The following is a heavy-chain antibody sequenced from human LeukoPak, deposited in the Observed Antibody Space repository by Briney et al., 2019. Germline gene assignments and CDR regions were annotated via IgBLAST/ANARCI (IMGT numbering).Heavy chain of an antibody. V-gene: IGHV4-59*01. CDR2: VASSGTS. CDR1: GDSLNTYY. CDR3: ARVVRGVVTSNWFDP. J-gene: IGHJ5*02. Sequence: SETLSLTCTVSGDSLNTYYGTWIRQTPGKELEWIGFVASSGTSNYNPSLKSRVSISIDTSKNQFSLALTSVTPADTAVYYCARVVRGVVTSNWFDPWGQGTLVSVSS. D-gene: IGHD2-21*02.